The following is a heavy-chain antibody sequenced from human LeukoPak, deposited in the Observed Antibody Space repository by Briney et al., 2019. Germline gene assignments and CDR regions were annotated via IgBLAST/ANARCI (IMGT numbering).Heavy chain of an antibody. D-gene: IGHD2-21*01. Sequence: PGGSLRLSCVASGFTVSSHYMSWVRQSPGKGLVWVSRIDSDGSNTNYADSVKGRFTISRDNVKNTLYLQMNSRIAEDTAVQYCIRGRRHCSGGDGYPLDYWGQGTLVTVSS. CDR1: GFTVSSHY. CDR2: IDSDGSNT. V-gene: IGHV3-74*01. J-gene: IGHJ4*02. CDR3: IRGRRHCSGGDGYPLDY.